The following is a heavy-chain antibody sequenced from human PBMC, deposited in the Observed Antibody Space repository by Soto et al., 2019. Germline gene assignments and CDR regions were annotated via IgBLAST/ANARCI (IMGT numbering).Heavy chain of an antibody. CDR1: GYTFTSYA. CDR3: ARVNRVGSNWFDP. D-gene: IGHD1-26*01. J-gene: IGHJ5*02. Sequence: ALVKVSCKASGYTFTSYAVHWVRQAPGQRLEWMGWINAGNGNTKYSQKFQGRVTITRDTSASTAYMELSSLRSEDTAVYYCARVNRVGSNWFDPWGQGTLVTVSS. V-gene: IGHV1-3*01. CDR2: INAGNGNT.